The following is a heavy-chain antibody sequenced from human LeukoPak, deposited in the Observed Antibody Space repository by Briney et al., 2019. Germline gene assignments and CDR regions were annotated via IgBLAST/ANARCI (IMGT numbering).Heavy chain of an antibody. V-gene: IGHV5-51*01. Sequence: GESLQISCQGSGSSFTSYWIGWVRQLPGKGLEWMGIIYPGDSDTRYSPSFQGQVTISAEKSISTAYLQWSSLKASDTALYYCASRKKGMATAGFDYWGQGTLVTVSS. J-gene: IGHJ4*02. CDR1: GSSFTSYW. CDR3: ASRKKGMATAGFDY. D-gene: IGHD5-24*01. CDR2: IYPGDSDT.